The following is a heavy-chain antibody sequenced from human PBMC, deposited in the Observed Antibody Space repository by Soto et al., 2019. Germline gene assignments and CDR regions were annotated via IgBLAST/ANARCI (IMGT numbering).Heavy chain of an antibody. J-gene: IGHJ3*02. CDR2: ISSSGSTI. Sequence: GGSLRLSCAASGFTFSSYEMNWVRQAPGKGLEWVSYISSSGSTIYYADSVKGRFTISRDNAKNSLYLQMNSLRAEDTAVYYCARDPLGSSGCHWDAFDIWGQGTMVTVSS. CDR1: GFTFSSYE. V-gene: IGHV3-48*03. CDR3: ARDPLGSSGCHWDAFDI. D-gene: IGHD6-19*01.